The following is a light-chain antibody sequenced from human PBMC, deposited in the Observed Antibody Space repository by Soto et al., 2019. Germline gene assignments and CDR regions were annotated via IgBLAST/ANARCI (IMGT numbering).Light chain of an antibody. CDR2: EVS. CDR3: LQDYSYPLT. V-gene: IGKV1-6*01. J-gene: IGKJ4*01. CDR1: QGVSSH. Sequence: AIQLTQFAASLSASVGDRVTITCVASQGVSSHLAWHQQKPGKAPKLLIYEVSTLKIGVPSRFSGSGSGTDFTLTISSLQPEDSATYYCLQDYSYPLTFGGGTKVDIK.